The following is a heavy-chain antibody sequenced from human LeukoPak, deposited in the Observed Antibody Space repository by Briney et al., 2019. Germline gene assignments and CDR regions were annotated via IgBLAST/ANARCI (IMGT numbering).Heavy chain of an antibody. CDR3: ARESAGGPYY. J-gene: IGHJ4*02. CDR2: IKQDGSEQ. V-gene: IGHV3-7*05. D-gene: IGHD6-19*01. Sequence: QPGGSPRLSCAASGFTLSSHWMSWVRHAPGKGLEWVANIKQDGSEQYYVDSVRGRFTISRDNAKNSLYLQMNSLRAEDTAIYYCARESAGGPYYWGQGTLVTVSS. CDR1: GFTLSSHW.